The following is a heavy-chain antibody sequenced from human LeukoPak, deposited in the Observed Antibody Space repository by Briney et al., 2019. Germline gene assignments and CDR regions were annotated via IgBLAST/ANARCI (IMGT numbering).Heavy chain of an antibody. Sequence: ASVKVSCKASGYTFTSYGISWVRQAPGQGLEWMGWISTFSGITNYAQNLQGRVTMTTDTSTSTAYMDLRRLRSDDTAVYYCARGPIHSSTYDSWGQGTLVTVSS. CDR1: GYTFTSYG. V-gene: IGHV1-18*04. J-gene: IGHJ4*02. CDR2: ISTFSGIT. CDR3: ARGPIHSSTYDS. D-gene: IGHD6-13*01.